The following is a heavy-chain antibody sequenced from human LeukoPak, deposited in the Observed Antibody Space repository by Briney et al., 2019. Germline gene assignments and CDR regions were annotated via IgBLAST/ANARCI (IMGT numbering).Heavy chain of an antibody. J-gene: IGHJ4*02. V-gene: IGHV3-30*18. CDR3: AKDILRYFDWLSLDY. CDR1: GFTFSSYG. D-gene: IGHD3-9*01. Sequence: GGSLRLSCAASGFTFSSYGMHWVRQAPGKGLEWVAVISCDGSNKYYADSVKGRFTISRDNSKNTLYLQMNSLRAEDTAVYYCAKDILRYFDWLSLDYWGQGTLVTVSS. CDR2: ISCDGSNK.